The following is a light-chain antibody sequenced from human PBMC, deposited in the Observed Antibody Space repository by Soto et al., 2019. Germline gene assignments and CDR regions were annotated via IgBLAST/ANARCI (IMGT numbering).Light chain of an antibody. CDR3: LETYYLPGT. V-gene: IGKV1-6*01. J-gene: IGKJ1*01. CDR1: QGIRND. CDR2: AAS. Sequence: IEVSQSRSSLAGSVGDTVTITCRASQGIRNDLGWYQQNPGKAPKLLIYAASNLQSGVPSRFSGSGSGTDFTLTICSLQPEDFATYYCLETYYLPGTFAQGSKVDIK.